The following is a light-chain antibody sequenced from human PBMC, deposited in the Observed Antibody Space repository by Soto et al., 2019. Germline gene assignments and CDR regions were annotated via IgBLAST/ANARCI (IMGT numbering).Light chain of an antibody. Sequence: ELVLTQSPGTLALSPGKRATLSCRASQSVSSSYLAWYQQKPGQAPRLLIYDASTRATGIPARFSGSGSGTDFTLTISSLEPEDFAVYYCQQRSNWPRTFGQGTKVDIK. CDR1: QSVSSSY. CDR2: DAS. CDR3: QQRSNWPRT. J-gene: IGKJ1*01. V-gene: IGKV3-11*01.